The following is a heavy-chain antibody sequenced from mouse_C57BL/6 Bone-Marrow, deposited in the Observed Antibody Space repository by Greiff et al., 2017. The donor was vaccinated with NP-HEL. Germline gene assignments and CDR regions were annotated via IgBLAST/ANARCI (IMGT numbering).Heavy chain of an antibody. CDR1: GYKFTDYE. CDR2: IDPETGGT. J-gene: IGHJ4*01. Sequence: VQLQQSGAELVRPGASVTLSCKASGYKFTDYEMHWVKQTPVHGLEWIGAIDPETGGTAYNQKFKGKAILTSDKSSSTAYMELRSLTSEDSAVYYCTRSDYGSLCSMDYWVQGTSVTVSS. D-gene: IGHD1-1*01. CDR3: TRSDYGSLCSMDY. V-gene: IGHV1-15*01.